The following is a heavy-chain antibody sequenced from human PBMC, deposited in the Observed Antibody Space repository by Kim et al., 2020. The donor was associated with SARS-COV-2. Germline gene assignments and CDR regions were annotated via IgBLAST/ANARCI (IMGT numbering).Heavy chain of an antibody. J-gene: IGHJ6*02. V-gene: IGHV1-46*01. D-gene: IGHD6-13*01. CDR3: ARDYIAAAAPYAYYYGMDV. CDR1: GYTFTSYY. Sequence: ASVKVSCKASGYTFTSYYMHWVRQAPRQGLEWMGIINPSGGSTSYAQKFQGRVTMTRDTSTSTVYMELSSLRSEDTAVYYCARDYIAAAAPYAYYYGMDVWGQETTVTVSS. CDR2: INPSGGST.